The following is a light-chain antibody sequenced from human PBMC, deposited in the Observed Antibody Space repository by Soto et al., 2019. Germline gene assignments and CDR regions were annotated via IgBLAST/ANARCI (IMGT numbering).Light chain of an antibody. CDR3: QQSYSAPWT. CDR2: AAS. V-gene: IGKV1-39*01. J-gene: IGKJ1*01. CDR1: QSISSY. Sequence: DIQMTQSPSSLSASVGDRVTITCRASQSISSYLSWYQQKPGRAPKLLIYAASSLHSGVSSRFSGSGSGTEFLLTISSLQPEEFATYYCQQSYSAPWTFGPGTKVDIK.